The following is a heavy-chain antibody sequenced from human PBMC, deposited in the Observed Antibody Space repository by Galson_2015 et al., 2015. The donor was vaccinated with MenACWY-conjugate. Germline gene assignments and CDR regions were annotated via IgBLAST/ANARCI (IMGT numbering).Heavy chain of an antibody. J-gene: IGHJ4*02. Sequence: SLRLSCAASGFTFSDTYMDWVRQAPGKGLEWVGRSRSKANSYTTEYAASVKGRFTISRDDSKNSLYLQMNSLKTEDTAVYYCARGPNHFDYWGQGTLVTVSS. CDR1: GFTFSDTY. V-gene: IGHV3-72*01. CDR2: SRSKANSYTT. CDR3: ARGPNHFDY.